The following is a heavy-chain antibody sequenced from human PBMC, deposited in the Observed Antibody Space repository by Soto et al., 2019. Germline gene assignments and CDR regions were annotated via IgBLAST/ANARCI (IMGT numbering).Heavy chain of an antibody. J-gene: IGHJ4*02. D-gene: IGHD3-22*01. CDR2: IYYSGST. CDR1: GGSISSSSFY. V-gene: IGHV4-39*01. Sequence: PAETLSLTCTVSGGSISSSSFYWGLIRQPPGKRLEWIGSIYYSGSTYYNPSLKSRVTISVDTSKNQFSLKLSSVTAADTAVYYCARLYYYDSSGYYYGYYFDYWGQGTLVTVS. CDR3: ARLYYYDSSGYYYGYYFDY.